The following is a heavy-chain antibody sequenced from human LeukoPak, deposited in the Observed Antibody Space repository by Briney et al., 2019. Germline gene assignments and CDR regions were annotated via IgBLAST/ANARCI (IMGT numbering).Heavy chain of an antibody. Sequence: PGGSLRLSCAASGFTFSSYAMSWVRQAPGKGLEWVSAISGSGGSTYYADSVKGRFTISRDNSKNTLYLQMNSLRAEDTAVYYCAMFPRDGYNYFLDYWGQGTLVTVSS. CDR3: AMFPRDGYNYFLDY. CDR1: GFTFSSYA. V-gene: IGHV3-23*01. CDR2: ISGSGGST. J-gene: IGHJ4*02. D-gene: IGHD5-24*01.